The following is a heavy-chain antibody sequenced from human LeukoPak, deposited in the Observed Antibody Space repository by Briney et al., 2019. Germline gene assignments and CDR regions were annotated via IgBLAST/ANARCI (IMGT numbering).Heavy chain of an antibody. CDR3: ARALTSGSGSYYKGAFDI. Sequence: SQTLSLTCAISGDSVSSNSAAWNWIRRSPSRGLEWLGRTYYRSKWYNDYAVSVKSRITINPDTSKNQFSLQLNSVTPEDTAVYYCARALTSGSGSYYKGAFDIWGQGTMVTVSS. CDR1: GDSVSSNSAA. D-gene: IGHD3-10*01. V-gene: IGHV6-1*01. J-gene: IGHJ3*02. CDR2: TYYRSKWYN.